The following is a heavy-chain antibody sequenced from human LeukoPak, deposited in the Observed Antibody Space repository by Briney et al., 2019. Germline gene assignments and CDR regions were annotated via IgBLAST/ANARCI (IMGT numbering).Heavy chain of an antibody. V-gene: IGHV3-7*01. J-gene: IGHJ6*02. CDR3: AKGRGMEV. CDR2: IKQDGSEK. CDR1: GFTFSSYA. Sequence: GGSLRLSCVASGFTFSSYAINWVRQAPGKGLEWVANIKQDGSEKYYVGSMKGRFTISRDNAKNSLYLQMNSLRAEDTAVYYCAKGRGMEVWGQGTTVTVSS.